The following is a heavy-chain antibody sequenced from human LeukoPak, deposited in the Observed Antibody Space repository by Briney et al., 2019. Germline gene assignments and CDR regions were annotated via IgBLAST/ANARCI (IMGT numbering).Heavy chain of an antibody. CDR2: INHSGST. CDR3: ARDPVALAVGATTPGVFDY. CDR1: GGSFSGYY. Sequence: SETLSLTCAVYGGSFSGYYWSWIRQPPGKGLEWIGEINHSGSTNYNPSLKSRVTISVDTSKNQFSLKLSSVTAADTAVYYCARDPVALAVGATTPGVFDYWGQGTLVTVSS. J-gene: IGHJ4*02. D-gene: IGHD1-26*01. V-gene: IGHV4-34*01.